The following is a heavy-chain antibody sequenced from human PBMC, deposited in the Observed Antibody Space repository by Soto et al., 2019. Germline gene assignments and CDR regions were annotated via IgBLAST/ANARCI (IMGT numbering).Heavy chain of an antibody. CDR3: ARDLTGLVFDY. CDR1: GFTLTTYW. J-gene: IGHJ4*02. Sequence: GGSLRLSCAASGFTLTTYWMHWVRQAPGKGLVWVSSINRDGSSTNYADSVKGRFTISRDNAKNTLYLQMNSLRAEDTAVYYCARDLTGLVFDYWGQGTLVTVSS. D-gene: IGHD3-16*01. V-gene: IGHV3-74*01. CDR2: INRDGSST.